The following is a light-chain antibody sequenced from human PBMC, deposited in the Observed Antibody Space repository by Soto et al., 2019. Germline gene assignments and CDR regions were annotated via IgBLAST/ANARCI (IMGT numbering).Light chain of an antibody. V-gene: IGKV1-39*01. CDR1: QSISNY. CDR3: QQSYSTPFT. Sequence: DIQMTQSPSSLSASVGDSVTITCRASQSISNYFNWYQQKPGKAPKLLVYAASSLQSGVPSRFSGSGSGTDFPLTISSLQPEDFATYYCQQSYSTPFTFGPGTKVDIK. J-gene: IGKJ3*01. CDR2: AAS.